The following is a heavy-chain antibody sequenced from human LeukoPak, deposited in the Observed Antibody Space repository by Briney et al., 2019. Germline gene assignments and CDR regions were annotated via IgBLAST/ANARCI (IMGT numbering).Heavy chain of an antibody. D-gene: IGHD4-17*01. CDR3: AKELTTVTYFDY. J-gene: IGHJ4*02. V-gene: IGHV3-30*18. CDR1: GFTFSSYW. CDR2: ISYDGSNK. Sequence: PGGSLRLSCAASGFTFSSYWMHWVRQAPGKGLEWVAVISYDGSNKYYADSVKGRFTISRDNSKNTLYLQMNSLRAEDTAVYYCAKELTTVTYFDYWGQGTLVTVSS.